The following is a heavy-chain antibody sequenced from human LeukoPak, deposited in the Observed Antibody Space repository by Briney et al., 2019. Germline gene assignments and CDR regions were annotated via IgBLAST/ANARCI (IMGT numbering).Heavy chain of an antibody. V-gene: IGHV3-23*01. J-gene: IGHJ3*02. D-gene: IGHD2-21*01. Sequence: GGSLRPSCAASGFTFSTYAMTWVRQAPGKGLEWISTITSGGSTYYADSVKGRFTISRDNSKNTLYLQMNSLTAEDTAVYYCAKDLREAYCGGDCYPDSDAFDIWGQGTMVTVSS. CDR3: AKDLREAYCGGDCYPDSDAFDI. CDR2: ITSGGST. CDR1: GFTFSTYA.